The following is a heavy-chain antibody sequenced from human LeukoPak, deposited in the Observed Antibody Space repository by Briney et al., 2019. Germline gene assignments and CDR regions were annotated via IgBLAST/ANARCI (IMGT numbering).Heavy chain of an antibody. CDR2: ISGSGGST. Sequence: GGSLRLCCAASGFTFGSYAMSWVRQATGKGLEWVSAISGSGGSTYYADSVKGRFTISRDNSKNTLYLQMNSLRAEDTAVYYCARLGSATIYWGQGTLVTVSS. CDR3: ARLGSATIY. J-gene: IGHJ4*02. D-gene: IGHD1-26*01. CDR1: GFTFGSYA. V-gene: IGHV3-23*01.